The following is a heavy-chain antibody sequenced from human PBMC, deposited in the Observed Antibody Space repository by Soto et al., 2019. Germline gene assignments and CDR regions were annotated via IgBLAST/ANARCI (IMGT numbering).Heavy chain of an antibody. V-gene: IGHV4-59*01. CDR3: ARSSYYYDSSGYYSYYFDY. CDR2: IYYSGST. D-gene: IGHD3-22*01. J-gene: IGHJ4*02. CDR1: GGSISSYY. Sequence: SETLSLACTVSGGSISSYYWSWIRQPPGKGLEWIGYIYYSGSTNYNPSLKSRVTISVDTSKNQFSLKLSSVTAADTAVYYCARSSYYYDSSGYYSYYFDYWGQGTLVTVSS.